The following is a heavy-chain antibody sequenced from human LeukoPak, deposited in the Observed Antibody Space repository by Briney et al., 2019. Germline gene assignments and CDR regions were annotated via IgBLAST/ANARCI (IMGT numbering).Heavy chain of an antibody. CDR1: GGTFSSYA. D-gene: IGHD4-23*01. J-gene: IGHJ3*02. CDR3: ARVIGNSGAFDI. V-gene: IGHV1-69*05. Sequence: AASVKVSCKASGGTFSSYAISWVRQAPGQGLEWMGGIIPIFGTANYAQKFQGRVTITTDESTSTAYMEPSSLRSEDTAVYYCARVIGNSGAFDIWGQGTMVTVSS. CDR2: IIPIFGTA.